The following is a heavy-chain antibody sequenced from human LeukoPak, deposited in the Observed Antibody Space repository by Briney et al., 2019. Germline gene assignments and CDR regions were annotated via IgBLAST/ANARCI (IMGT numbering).Heavy chain of an antibody. CDR1: GFTFSDYY. CDR2: ISGSGDST. CDR3: ATCSGGSCYQPIDY. V-gene: IGHV3-23*01. J-gene: IGHJ4*02. Sequence: PGGSLRLSCAASGFTFSDYYMSWIRQAPGKGLEWVSAISGSGDSTYYAASVKGRFTISRDNSKNTLYLQMNSLRAEDTAIYYCATCSGGSCYQPIDYWGQGVLVTVSS. D-gene: IGHD2-15*01.